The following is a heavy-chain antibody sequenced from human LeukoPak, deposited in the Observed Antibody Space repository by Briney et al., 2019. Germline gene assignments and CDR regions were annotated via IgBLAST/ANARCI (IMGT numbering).Heavy chain of an antibody. CDR2: IYDSETT. D-gene: IGHD6-13*01. Sequence: KPSETLSLTGTVSGASMSNHYWSWIRQPPGKGLEWIGYIYDSETTNYNPSLRSRVTMSVDTSKSQISLRLSSVTAADTALYYCATRPAGTSWYGVFDYWSRGTLVTVSS. CDR3: ATRPAGTSWYGVFDY. J-gene: IGHJ4*02. CDR1: GASMSNHY. V-gene: IGHV4-59*11.